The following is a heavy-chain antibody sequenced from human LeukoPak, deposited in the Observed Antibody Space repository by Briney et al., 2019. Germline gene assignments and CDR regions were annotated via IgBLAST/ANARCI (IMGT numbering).Heavy chain of an antibody. CDR1: GDSISSSTYY. J-gene: IGHJ4*02. V-gene: IGHV4-39*07. CDR3: ARDWVPTGTTSRPFDY. CDR2: IYYSGST. Sequence: SETLSLTCTVSGDSISSSTYYWAWIRQPPGKGLEWIASIYYSGSTYYNPSLKSRVTISVDTSKNQFSLKLSSVTAADTAVYYCARDWVPTGTTSRPFDYWGQGTLVTVSS. D-gene: IGHD1-1*01.